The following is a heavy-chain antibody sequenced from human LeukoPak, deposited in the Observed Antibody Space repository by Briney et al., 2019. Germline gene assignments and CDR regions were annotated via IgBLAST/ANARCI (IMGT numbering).Heavy chain of an antibody. J-gene: IGHJ4*02. CDR3: ARTKYLTYYFDS. Sequence: SETLSLTCTVSGGSINSYYWTWFRQPPGKGLEWIGCMYYSGTTNYNPSLKTRVTISVDTSKSHFSLKLSSVTAADTAIYYCARTKYLTYYFDSWGQGTLVTVSS. V-gene: IGHV4-59*08. CDR2: MYYSGTT. D-gene: IGHD6-6*01. CDR1: GGSINSYY.